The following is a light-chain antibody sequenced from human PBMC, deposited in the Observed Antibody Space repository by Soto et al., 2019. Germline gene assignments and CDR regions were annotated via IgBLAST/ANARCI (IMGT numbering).Light chain of an antibody. Sequence: QSVLTQPPSASGTPGQRVTISCSGGSSNIGSSSVYWYQQLPGTAPKLLIYRNNQRPSGVPDRFSGSRSGTSASLAISGLRSEDEADYYCAAWDDSLSAWVFGGGTKLTVL. V-gene: IGLV1-47*01. CDR3: AAWDDSLSAWV. CDR1: SSNIGSSS. J-gene: IGLJ3*02. CDR2: RNN.